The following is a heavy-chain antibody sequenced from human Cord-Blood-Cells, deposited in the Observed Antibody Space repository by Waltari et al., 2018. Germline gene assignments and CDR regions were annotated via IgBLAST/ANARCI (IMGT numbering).Heavy chain of an antibody. Sequence: QVQLVQSGAEVKKPGASVKVSCKASGYTFTSYAMHWVRQAPGQRLEWMGWINAGNGNTKYSQKFQGRVTITRDTSASTAYMELSSLGSENTAVVYWAEGRVVGATMGGGVDYWGQGTLVTVSS. V-gene: IGHV1-3*01. CDR1: GYTFTSYA. CDR3: AEGRVVGATMGGGVDY. D-gene: IGHD1-26*01. J-gene: IGHJ4*02. CDR2: INAGNGNT.